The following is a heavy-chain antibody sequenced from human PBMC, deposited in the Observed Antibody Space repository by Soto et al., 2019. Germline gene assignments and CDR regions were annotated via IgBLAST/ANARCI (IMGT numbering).Heavy chain of an antibody. CDR2: IIPIFGTA. J-gene: IGHJ6*02. Sequence: SVKVSCKASGGTFSSYAISWVRQAPGQGLEWMGGIIPIFGTANYAQKFQGRVTITADESTSTAYMELSSLRSEDTAVYYYARDCVRKTAARLSYYYGMDVWGQGTTVTVSS. CDR3: ARDCVRKTAARLSYYYGMDV. V-gene: IGHV1-69*13. D-gene: IGHD6-6*01. CDR1: GGTFSSYA.